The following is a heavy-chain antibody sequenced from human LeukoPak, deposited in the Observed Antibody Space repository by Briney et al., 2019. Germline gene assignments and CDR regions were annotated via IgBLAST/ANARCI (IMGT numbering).Heavy chain of an antibody. J-gene: IGHJ6*03. CDR1: GYTFTGYY. V-gene: IGHV1-69*13. D-gene: IGHD6-6*01. Sequence: GASVKVSCKASGYTFTGYYMHWVRQAPGQGLEWMGGIIPIFDTANYAQKFQGRVTITADESTSTAYMELSSLRSEDTAVYYCATNLQQLVVYYYYYMDVWGKGTTVTVSS. CDR3: ATNLQQLVVYYYYYMDV. CDR2: IIPIFDTA.